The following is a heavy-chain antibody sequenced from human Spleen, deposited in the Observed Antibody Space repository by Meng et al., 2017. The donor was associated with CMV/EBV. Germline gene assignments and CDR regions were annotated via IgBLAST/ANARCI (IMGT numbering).Heavy chain of an antibody. CDR3: ARDLDYYSNYLPDY. CDR1: GFTFSSYW. D-gene: IGHD4-11*01. J-gene: IGHJ4*02. V-gene: IGHV3-7*01. CDR2: IKQDGSEK. Sequence: GESLKISCAASGFTFSSYWMSWVRQAPGKGLEWVANIKQDGSEKYYVDSVKGRFTISRDNAKNTLYLQMNSLRAEDTAVYYCARDLDYYSNYLPDYWGQGTLVTVSS.